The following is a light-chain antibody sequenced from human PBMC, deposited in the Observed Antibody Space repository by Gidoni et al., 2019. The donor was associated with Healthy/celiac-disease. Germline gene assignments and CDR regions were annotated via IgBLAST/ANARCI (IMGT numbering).Light chain of an antibody. Sequence: SYELPQPPSVSVSPGQTASITCSGDKLGDKYACWYQQKPGQSPVLVIYEESKRPSGIPARFSGSNSGNTATLTISGTQAMDEADYYCQAWDSSTADVVFGGGTKLTVL. CDR3: QAWDSSTADVV. V-gene: IGLV3-1*01. J-gene: IGLJ2*01. CDR1: KLGDKY. CDR2: EES.